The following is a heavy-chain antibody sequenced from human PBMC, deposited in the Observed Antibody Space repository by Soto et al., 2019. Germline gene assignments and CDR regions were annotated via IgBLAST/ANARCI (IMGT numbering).Heavy chain of an antibody. CDR1: GGSISSYY. CDR3: ARHPSIVGDTGYFQH. J-gene: IGHJ1*01. Sequence: SETLSLTCTVSGGSISSYYWSWIRQPPGKGLEWIGYIYYSGSTNYNPSLKSRVTISVDTSKNQFSLKLSSVTAADTAVYYCARHPSIVGDTGYFQHWGQGTLVTVSS. V-gene: IGHV4-59*08. CDR2: IYYSGST. D-gene: IGHD1-26*01.